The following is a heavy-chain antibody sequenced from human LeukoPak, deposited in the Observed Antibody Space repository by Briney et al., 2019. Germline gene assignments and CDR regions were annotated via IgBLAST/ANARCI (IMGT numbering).Heavy chain of an antibody. V-gene: IGHV4-38-2*02. CDR1: GGSIGSSY. CDR2: IHHSGST. D-gene: IGHD3-3*01. Sequence: PSETLSLTCTVSGGSIGSSYWGWIRQPPGKGLEWIASIHHSGSTYYNPSLKIRVTIPVDTSKNQLSLKLTSVTAADTAVYYCARAFGVVIYFDYWGQGTLVTVSS. CDR3: ARAFGVVIYFDY. J-gene: IGHJ4*02.